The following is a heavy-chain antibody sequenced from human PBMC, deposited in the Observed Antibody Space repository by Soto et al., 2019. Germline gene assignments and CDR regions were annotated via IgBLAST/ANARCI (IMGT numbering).Heavy chain of an antibody. D-gene: IGHD2-21*02. V-gene: IGHV1-3*01. Sequence: PAEVSCKACGYSFKSYAMQWARQATGQRLEWMGWINAGNGNTKYSQKFQGRVTTTRDTSASTAYMELSSLRSEDTAVYYCARDCGGDCYSRQYYYGLDVWGQGTPVTVSS. CDR1: GYSFKSYA. CDR2: INAGNGNT. J-gene: IGHJ6*02. CDR3: ARDCGGDCYSRQYYYGLDV.